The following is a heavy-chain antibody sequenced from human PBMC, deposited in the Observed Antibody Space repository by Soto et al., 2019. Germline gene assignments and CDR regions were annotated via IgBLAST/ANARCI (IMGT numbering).Heavy chain of an antibody. V-gene: IGHV4-39*01. CDR2: ILHTGST. CDR1: DGSISSSDYY. D-gene: IGHD1-26*01. Sequence: PWGTPSLTCSVTDGSISSSDYYWVWIRQPPGKGLEWIVSILHTGSTYYNPSLESRVTISVDTSKNQFSLQLSSVTAADTAVYYFSRSPWLLISYYFYSWGPGNLVT. J-gene: IGHJ4*02. CDR3: SRSPWLLISYYFYS.